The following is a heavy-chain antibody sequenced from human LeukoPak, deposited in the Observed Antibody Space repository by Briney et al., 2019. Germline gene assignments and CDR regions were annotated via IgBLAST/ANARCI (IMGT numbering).Heavy chain of an antibody. Sequence: ASVKVSCKASGYTFTSYDINWVRQATGQGLEWMGWMNPNSGNTGYAQKFQGRVTMTRNTSISTAYMELSSLRSEDTAVYYCARALPLRFLEWLTYYYYYYGMDVWGQGTTVTVSS. CDR3: ARALPLRFLEWLTYYYYYYGMDV. CDR2: MNPNSGNT. D-gene: IGHD3-3*01. CDR1: GYTFTSYD. J-gene: IGHJ6*02. V-gene: IGHV1-8*01.